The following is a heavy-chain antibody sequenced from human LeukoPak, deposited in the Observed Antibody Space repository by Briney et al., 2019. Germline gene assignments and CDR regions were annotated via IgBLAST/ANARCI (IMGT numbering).Heavy chain of an antibody. CDR2: IYYTEST. CDR1: SGSISSSSYY. J-gene: IGHJ1*01. D-gene: IGHD3-16*01. V-gene: IGHV4-39*01. CDR3: ARHGPHDPRWGYFQH. Sequence: PSETLSLTCTVSSGSISSSSYYWGWIRQPPGKGLEWIGSIYYTESTYYNPSLKSRVTISVDTSKNQFSLRLSSVTAADTAIYYCARHGPHDPRWGYFQHWGPGTLVTVSS.